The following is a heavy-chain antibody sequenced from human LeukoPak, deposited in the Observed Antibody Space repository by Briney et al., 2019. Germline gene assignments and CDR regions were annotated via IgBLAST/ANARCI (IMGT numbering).Heavy chain of an antibody. CDR2: IIPILGTA. J-gene: IGHJ4*02. Sequence: GASVKVSCKASGGTFSSYAISWVRQAPGQGLEWMGGIIPILGTANYAQKFQGRVTITADESTSTAYMELSSLRSEDTAVYYCARAPEGGATPDYFDYWGQGTLVTVSS. V-gene: IGHV1-69*13. CDR3: ARAPEGGATPDYFDY. CDR1: GGTFSSYA. D-gene: IGHD5-24*01.